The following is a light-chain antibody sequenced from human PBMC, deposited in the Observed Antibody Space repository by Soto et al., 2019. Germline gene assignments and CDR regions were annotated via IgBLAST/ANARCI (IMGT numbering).Light chain of an antibody. V-gene: IGKV3-20*01. CDR1: QSVTSTY. Sequence: EIVLTQSPGTLSLSPVERATLSGMASQSVTSTYLVWYQQKPGQAPRLLIYGASSRAIGIPDRFSGSVSGSDFILTINRLEPEDFAVYYCQQYGSSHTFGQGTRLEIK. CDR2: GAS. CDR3: QQYGSSHT. J-gene: IGKJ5*01.